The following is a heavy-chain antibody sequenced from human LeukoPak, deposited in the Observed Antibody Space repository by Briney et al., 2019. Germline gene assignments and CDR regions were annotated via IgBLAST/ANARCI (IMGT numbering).Heavy chain of an antibody. D-gene: IGHD4-17*01. J-gene: IGHJ4*02. CDR2: ISSSSSYI. V-gene: IGHV3-21*01. CDR3: ARSYGDYVPPNYFDY. Sequence: GGSLRLSCAASGFTFSSYSMNWVRQAPGKGPEWVSSISSSSSYIYYADSVKGRFTISRDNAKNSLYLQMNSLRAEDTAVYYCARSYGDYVPPNYFDYWGQGTLVTVSS. CDR1: GFTFSSYS.